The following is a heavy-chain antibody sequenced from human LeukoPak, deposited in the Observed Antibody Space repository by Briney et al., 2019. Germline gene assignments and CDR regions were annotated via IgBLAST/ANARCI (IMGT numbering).Heavy chain of an antibody. J-gene: IGHJ4*02. Sequence: SETLSLTCAVYGGSFSGYYWSWIRQPPGKGLEWIGEINHSGSTNYNPSLKSRVTISVDTSKNQFSLKLSSVTAADTAVYYCARGRGAAAGFYFDYWGQGTLVTVSS. D-gene: IGHD6-13*01. CDR3: ARGRGAAAGFYFDY. CDR2: INHSGST. V-gene: IGHV4-34*01. CDR1: GGSFSGYY.